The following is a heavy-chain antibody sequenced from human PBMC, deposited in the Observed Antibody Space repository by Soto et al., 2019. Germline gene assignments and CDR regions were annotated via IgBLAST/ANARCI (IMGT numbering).Heavy chain of an antibody. D-gene: IGHD3-16*01. J-gene: IGHJ4*02. Sequence: EVQLVESGGGLVQPGGSLRLTCAASGFTFSRSWMSWVRQAPGKGLEWVANVNQDGSDQNYVDSVRGRFTVSRDNAKNSLFLEMNSLRAEDTAVYYWARGGGNFDHWGQGTLVTVSS. CDR1: GFTFSRSW. V-gene: IGHV3-7*04. CDR3: ARGGGNFDH. CDR2: VNQDGSDQ.